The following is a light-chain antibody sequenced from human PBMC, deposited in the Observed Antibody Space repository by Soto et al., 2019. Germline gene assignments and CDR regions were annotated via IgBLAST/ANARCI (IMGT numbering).Light chain of an antibody. V-gene: IGLV2-14*01. CDR2: EVS. CDR3: CSYAGNYIYV. Sequence: QSVLTQPASVSGSPGQSITIFCSGTSSDVGAYKFVSWYRHHPGKAPQVMIYEVSNRPSGVSNRFSGSKSGNTASLTISGLQSEDEADYYCCSYAGNYIYVFGTGTKLTVL. J-gene: IGLJ1*01. CDR1: SSDVGAYKF.